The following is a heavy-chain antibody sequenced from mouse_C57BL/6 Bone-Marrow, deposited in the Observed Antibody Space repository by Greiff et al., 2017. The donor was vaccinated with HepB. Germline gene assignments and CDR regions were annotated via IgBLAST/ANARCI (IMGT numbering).Heavy chain of an antibody. CDR1: GYTFTSYW. V-gene: IGHV1-61*01. D-gene: IGHD3-2*02. CDR2: IYPSDSET. CDR3: ARSSSVFYFDY. J-gene: IGHJ2*01. Sequence: QVQLQQPGAELVRPGSSVKLSCKASGYTFTSYWMDWVKQRPGQGLEWIGNIYPSDSETHYNQKFKDKATLTVDKSSSTAYMQLSSLTSEDSSVYYCARSSSVFYFDYWGQGTTLPVST.